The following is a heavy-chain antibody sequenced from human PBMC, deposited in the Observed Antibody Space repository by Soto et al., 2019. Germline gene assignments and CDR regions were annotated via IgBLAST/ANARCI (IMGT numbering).Heavy chain of an antibody. CDR3: ARVPSP. CDR1: GGSISSYS. Sequence: PSETLSLTCTVFGGSISSYSWSWIRQPPGKGLEWIGYIYHSGSTYYNPSLKSRVTISVDRSKNQFSLKLSSVTAADTAVYYCARVPSPWGQGALVTVSS. CDR2: IYHSGST. V-gene: IGHV4-30-2*01. J-gene: IGHJ5*02.